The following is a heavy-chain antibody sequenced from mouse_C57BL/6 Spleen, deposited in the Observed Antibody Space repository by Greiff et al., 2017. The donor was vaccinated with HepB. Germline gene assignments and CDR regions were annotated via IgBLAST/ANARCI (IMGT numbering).Heavy chain of an antibody. CDR2: IDPEDGET. V-gene: IGHV14-2*01. CDR3: ALPRLRRAWFAY. Sequence: EVLLQQSGAELVKPGASVKLSCTASGFNFKDYYMHWVKQRTEQGLEWIGRIDPEDGETKYAPNFQGKATITADTSSNTPYLQLSSLTSEDTAVYYCALPRLRRAWFAYWGQGTLVTVSA. J-gene: IGHJ3*01. CDR1: GFNFKDYY.